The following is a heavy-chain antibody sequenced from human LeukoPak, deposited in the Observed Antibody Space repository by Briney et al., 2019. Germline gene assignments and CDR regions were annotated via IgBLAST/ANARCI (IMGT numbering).Heavy chain of an antibody. CDR3: ARGGRYYYDSSGYYDNWFDP. CDR1: GFTFSSYD. Sequence: GGSLRLSCAASGFTFSSYDMHWVRQATGKGLEWVSAIGTAGDTYYPGSVKGRFTISRENAKNSLYLQMNSLRAGDTAVYYCARGGRYYYDSSGYYDNWFDPWGQGTLVTVSS. V-gene: IGHV3-13*01. CDR2: IGTAGDT. D-gene: IGHD3-22*01. J-gene: IGHJ5*02.